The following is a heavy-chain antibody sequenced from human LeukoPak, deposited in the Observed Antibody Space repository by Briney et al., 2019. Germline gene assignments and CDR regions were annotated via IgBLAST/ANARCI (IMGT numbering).Heavy chain of an antibody. CDR3: ARDPGEDGYNNGSGIEFDY. Sequence: APVKVSCKASGGTFSSYAISWVRQAPGQGLEWMGGIIPIFGTANYAQKFQGRVTITADESTSTAYMELSSLRSEDTAVYYCARDPGEDGYNNGSGIEFDYWGQGTLVTVSS. D-gene: IGHD5-24*01. CDR1: GGTFSSYA. J-gene: IGHJ4*02. CDR2: IIPIFGTA. V-gene: IGHV1-69*13.